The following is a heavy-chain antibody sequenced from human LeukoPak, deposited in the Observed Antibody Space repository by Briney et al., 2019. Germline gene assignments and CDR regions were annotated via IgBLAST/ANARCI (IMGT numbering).Heavy chain of an antibody. CDR3: ARQGSGSSPPYFGY. D-gene: IGHD6-13*01. V-gene: IGHV4-39*01. CDR2: IYYSGST. CDR1: GGSISSSSYY. Sequence: PSETLSLTCTVSGGSISSSSYYWGWIRQPPGRGLEWIGSIYYSGSTYYNPSLKSRVTISVDTSKNQFSLKLSSVTAADTAVYYCARQGSGSSPPYFGYWGQGTLVTVSS. J-gene: IGHJ4*02.